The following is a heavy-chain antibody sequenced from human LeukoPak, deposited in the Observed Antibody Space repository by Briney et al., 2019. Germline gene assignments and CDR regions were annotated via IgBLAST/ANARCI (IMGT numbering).Heavy chain of an antibody. J-gene: IGHJ4*02. CDR3: ARENPSGYYNRPIDY. V-gene: IGHV4-59*01. D-gene: IGHD3-22*01. CDR1: GASISSYY. Sequence: PLETLSLICSVSGASISSYYWSWIRQPPGKGLEWIGDIYYSGSVKYNPSLKSRVTMSVDTSKNQFSLKLSSVTAADTAIYYCARENPSGYYNRPIDYWGQGTLVTVSS. CDR2: IYYSGSV.